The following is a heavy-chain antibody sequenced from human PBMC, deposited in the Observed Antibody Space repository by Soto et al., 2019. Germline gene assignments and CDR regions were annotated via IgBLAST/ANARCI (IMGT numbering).Heavy chain of an antibody. Sequence: GGSLRLSCAASGFTFSSYGMHWVRQAPGKGLEWVAVISYDGSNKYYADSVKGRFTISRDNSKNTLYLQMNSLRAEDTAVYYWAKDQVQVYNWNYMQYYHGMDVWGQGTTVTVSS. CDR1: GFTFSSYG. J-gene: IGHJ6*02. CDR2: ISYDGSNK. CDR3: AKDQVQVYNWNYMQYYHGMDV. V-gene: IGHV3-30*18. D-gene: IGHD1-7*01.